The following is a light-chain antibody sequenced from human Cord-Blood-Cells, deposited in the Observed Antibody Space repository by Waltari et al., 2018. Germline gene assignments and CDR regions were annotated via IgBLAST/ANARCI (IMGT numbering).Light chain of an antibody. CDR2: EVS. V-gene: IGLV2-14*01. Sequence: QSALTQHASVSGSPGQSITISCTGTSSDVGGYNYVSWYQQHPGKAPKLMIYEVSNRPSGVSNRCSGSKSGNTASLTSSGLQAEDEADYYCSSYTSSSTVVFGGGTKLTVL. J-gene: IGLJ2*01. CDR1: SSDVGGYNY. CDR3: SSYTSSSTVV.